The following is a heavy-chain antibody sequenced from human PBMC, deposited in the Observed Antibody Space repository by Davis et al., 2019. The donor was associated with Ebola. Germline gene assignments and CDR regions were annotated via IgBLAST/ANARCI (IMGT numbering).Heavy chain of an antibody. CDR3: ARTPQYTSYGSYFDY. J-gene: IGHJ4*02. V-gene: IGHV4-34*01. Sequence: SETLSLTCAVYGGSFSGYYWSWIRQPPGKGLEWIGEINHSGSTNYNPSLKSRVTVSLDTSKRQFSLKVNSVTAADTAMYYCARTPQYTSYGSYFDYWGQGALVTVSS. CDR1: GGSFSGYY. D-gene: IGHD1-26*01. CDR2: INHSGST.